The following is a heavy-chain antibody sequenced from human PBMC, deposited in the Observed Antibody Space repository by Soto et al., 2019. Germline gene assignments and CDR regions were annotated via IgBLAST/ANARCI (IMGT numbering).Heavy chain of an antibody. V-gene: IGHV3-53*05. CDR1: GFTVSTNY. J-gene: IGHJ4*02. CDR3: ARGRGSGSFDY. D-gene: IGHD3-10*01. CDR2: IYTGGWT. Sequence: GGSLRLSCAASGFTVSTNYMSWVRQAPGKGLEWVSVIYTGGWTFYADSVKGRFTTSRDNSKNTLYLQMNSLRSEDTAVYYCARGRGSGSFDYWGQGTLVTVSS.